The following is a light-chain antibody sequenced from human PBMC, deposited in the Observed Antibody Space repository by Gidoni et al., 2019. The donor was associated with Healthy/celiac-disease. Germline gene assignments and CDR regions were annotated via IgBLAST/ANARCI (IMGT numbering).Light chain of an antibody. CDR1: QTVSSD. V-gene: IGKV3-15*01. CDR3: QQYNSWPPYT. CDR2: GSS. Sequence: VMTQSPATLSVSPGERATLSCRASQTVSSDLAWYQQKPGQAPRLLIYGSSTRATGIPARFSGSGSGTEFTLTISSLQSEDFAVYYCQQYNSWPPYTFGQGTKLEIK. J-gene: IGKJ2*01.